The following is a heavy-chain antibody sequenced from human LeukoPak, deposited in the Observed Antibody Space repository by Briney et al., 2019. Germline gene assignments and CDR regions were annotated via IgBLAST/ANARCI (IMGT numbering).Heavy chain of an antibody. V-gene: IGHV4-34*01. Sequence: SETLSLTCAVYGGSFSGYYWSWIRQPPGKGLEWIGEINHSGSTNYNPSLKSRVTISVDTSKNQFSLKLSSVTAADTAVYYCARHGLEVRGVDYWGQGTLVTVSS. CDR2: INHSGST. CDR3: ARHGLEVRGVDY. D-gene: IGHD3-10*01. J-gene: IGHJ4*02. CDR1: GGSFSGYY.